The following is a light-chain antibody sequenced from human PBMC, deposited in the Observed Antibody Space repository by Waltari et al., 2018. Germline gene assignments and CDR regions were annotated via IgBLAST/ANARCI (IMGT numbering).Light chain of an antibody. CDR1: QSITRS. CDR3: QHYDSYSAT. J-gene: IGKJ4*02. Sequence: DIQMTQSPSTLAASVGDRVNITCRASQSITRSLAWYQQKAGTAPKLLIYKASILESGVPSRFSGGGSVTEFTLTISSLQPDDFATYYCQHYDSYSATFGRGTKVEIK. CDR2: KAS. V-gene: IGKV1-5*03.